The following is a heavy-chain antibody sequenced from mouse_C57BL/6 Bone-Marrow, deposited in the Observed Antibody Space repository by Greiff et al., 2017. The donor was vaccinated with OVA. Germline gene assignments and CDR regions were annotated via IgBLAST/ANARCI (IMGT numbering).Heavy chain of an antibody. J-gene: IGHJ1*03. CDR2: INPNNGGT. V-gene: IGHV1-26*01. D-gene: IGHD1-1*01. CDR3: ARENPQSYGSSFWYFDV. Sequence: VQLQQSGPELVKPGASVKISCKASGYTFTDYYMNWVKQSHGKSLEWIGDINPNNGGTSYNQKFKGKATLTVDKSSSTAYMELRSLTSEDSAVYYCARENPQSYGSSFWYFDVWGTGTTVTVSS. CDR1: GYTFTDYY.